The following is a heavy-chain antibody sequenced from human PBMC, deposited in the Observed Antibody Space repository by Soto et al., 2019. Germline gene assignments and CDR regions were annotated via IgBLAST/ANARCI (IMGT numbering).Heavy chain of an antibody. J-gene: IGHJ4*02. CDR1: GFTFTSYS. D-gene: IGHD6-13*01. CDR2: FWYDASAQ. CDR3: VFGSWNQYFFDH. Sequence: PGGSLRLSCTTSGFTFTSYSMHWVRQAPGKGLEWVATFWYDASAQRYADSVKGRFTISRDPSRGTLYLLMDSLRTDDTAVYYCVFGSWNQYFFDHWRQEIVVTVSS. V-gene: IGHV3-33*08.